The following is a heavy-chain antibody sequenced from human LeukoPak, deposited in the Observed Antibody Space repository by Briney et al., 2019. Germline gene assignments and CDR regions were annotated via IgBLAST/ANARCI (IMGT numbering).Heavy chain of an antibody. CDR2: INHSGST. CDR3: ARDPAGIAATSNFDY. Sequence: PSETLSLTCAVYGGSFSGYYWSWIRQPPGKGLEWIGEINHSGSTNYNPSLKSRVTISVDTSKNQFSLKLSSVTAADTAVYYCARDPAGIAATSNFDYWGQGTLVTVSS. D-gene: IGHD6-25*01. V-gene: IGHV4-34*01. CDR1: GGSFSGYY. J-gene: IGHJ4*02.